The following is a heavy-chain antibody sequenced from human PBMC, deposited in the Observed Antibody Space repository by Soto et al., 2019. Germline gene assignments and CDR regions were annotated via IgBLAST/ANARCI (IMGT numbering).Heavy chain of an antibody. Sequence: SVKVSCKASADTFTGYTVTWVRQAPGQGLEWVGRVIPILGASNFAQKFQGRVTISADKSTDTAYMVLTGPTSEDTAVYYCARSRGSYYSNFDSCGQGTLVPVSS. CDR3: ARSRGSYYSNFDS. CDR1: ADTFTGYT. D-gene: IGHD3-10*01. J-gene: IGHJ4*02. V-gene: IGHV1-69*08. CDR2: VIPILGAS.